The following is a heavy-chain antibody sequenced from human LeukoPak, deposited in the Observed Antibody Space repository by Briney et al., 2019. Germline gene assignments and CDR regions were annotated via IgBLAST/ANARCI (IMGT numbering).Heavy chain of an antibody. V-gene: IGHV3-23*01. Sequence: GGSLRLSCAASGFTFTNYAMTWVRQAPGKGLEWVSVISGSGGSTYYTDSVKGRFTISRDNSKNTLYLQMNSLRAEDTAVYYCAKGGKWDVTPFDYWGQGTLVTVSS. CDR1: GFTFTNYA. CDR3: AKGGKWDVTPFDY. J-gene: IGHJ4*02. D-gene: IGHD1-26*01. CDR2: ISGSGGST.